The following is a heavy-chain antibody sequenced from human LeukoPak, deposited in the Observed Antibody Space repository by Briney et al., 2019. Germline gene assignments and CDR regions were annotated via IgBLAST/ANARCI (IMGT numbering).Heavy chain of an antibody. J-gene: IGHJ4*02. CDR2: IYYSGST. CDR3: ARGPKAVFGVVINFGLVAPFDY. D-gene: IGHD3-3*01. CDR1: GGSISSSSYY. V-gene: IGHV4-39*01. Sequence: PSETLSLTCTVSGGSISSSSYYWGWIRQPPGKGLEWIGSIYYSGSTYYNPSLKSRVTISVDTSKNQFSLKLSSVTAADTAVYYCARGPKAVFGVVINFGLVAPFDYWGQGTLVTVSS.